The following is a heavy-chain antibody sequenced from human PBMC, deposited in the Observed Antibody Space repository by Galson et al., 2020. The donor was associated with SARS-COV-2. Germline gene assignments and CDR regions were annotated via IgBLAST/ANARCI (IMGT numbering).Heavy chain of an antibody. CDR3: ASTAKNYVPVDC. V-gene: IGHV4-4*02. CDR1: GGSISSGNW. D-gene: IGHD3-10*02. J-gene: IGHJ4*02. CDR2: ISLDGRT. Sequence: ASETLSLTCAVSGGSISSGNWWSWVRQPPGKGLECIGEISLDGRTNYNPSLKSRVTISLDKSKNHLSLNLTSVTAADTAVYYCASTAKNYVPVDCWGQGTLVTVSS.